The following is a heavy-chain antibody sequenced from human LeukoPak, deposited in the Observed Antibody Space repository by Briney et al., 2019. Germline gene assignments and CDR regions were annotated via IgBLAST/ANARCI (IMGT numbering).Heavy chain of an antibody. CDR1: GGSISSYY. Sequence: PSETLSLTCTVSGGSISSYYWSWIRQPPGRGLEWIGYIYYSGSTNYNPSLKSRVTISVDTSKNQFSLKLSSVTAADTAVYYCARHRVIWTYFDYWGQGTLVTVSS. V-gene: IGHV4-59*08. D-gene: IGHD3-16*02. CDR3: ARHRVIWTYFDY. CDR2: IYYSGST. J-gene: IGHJ4*02.